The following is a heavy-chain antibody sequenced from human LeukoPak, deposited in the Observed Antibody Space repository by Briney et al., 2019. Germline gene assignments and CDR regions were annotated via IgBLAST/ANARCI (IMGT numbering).Heavy chain of an antibody. CDR2: ISSSSSYI. D-gene: IGHD3-22*01. Sequence: GGSLRLSCAASGFTFSSYSMNWVRQAPGKGLEWVSSISSSSSYIYYADSVKGRFTISRDNAKNSLYLQMNSLRAEDTAVYYCAKDGGDSSGYYYYYYYYGMDVWGQGTTVTVSS. J-gene: IGHJ6*02. CDR1: GFTFSSYS. V-gene: IGHV3-21*01. CDR3: AKDGGDSSGYYYYYYYYGMDV.